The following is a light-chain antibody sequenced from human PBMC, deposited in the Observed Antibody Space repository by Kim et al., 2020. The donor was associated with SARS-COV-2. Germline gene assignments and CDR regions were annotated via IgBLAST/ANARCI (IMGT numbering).Light chain of an antibody. CDR1: QSVSSN. J-gene: IGKJ1*01. V-gene: IGKV3-15*01. CDR2: GAS. Sequence: YPGERATLSCRASQSVSSNLAWYQQKPGQAPRLLISGASTRATGIPARCSGSGSGTEFTLTISSLQSEDFAVYFCQQYNNWPPGTFGQGTKVDIK. CDR3: QQYNNWPPGT.